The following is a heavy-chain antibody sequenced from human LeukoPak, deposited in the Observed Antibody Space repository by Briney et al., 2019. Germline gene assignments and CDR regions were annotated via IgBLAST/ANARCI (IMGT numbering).Heavy chain of an antibody. V-gene: IGHV3-21*01. CDR1: GFTFSSYW. CDR2: ISSSSSYI. CDR3: ASFTIFGVAYLQ. Sequence: GGSLRLSCAASGFTFSSYWMTWVRQAPGKGLEWVSSISSSSSYIYYADSVKGRFTISRDNAKNSLYLQMNSLRAEDTAVYYCASFTIFGVAYLQWGQGTLVTVSS. J-gene: IGHJ4*02. D-gene: IGHD3-3*01.